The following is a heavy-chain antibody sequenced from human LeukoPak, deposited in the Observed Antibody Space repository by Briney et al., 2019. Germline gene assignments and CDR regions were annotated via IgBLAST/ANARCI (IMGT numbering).Heavy chain of an antibody. V-gene: IGHV1-18*01. J-gene: IGHJ6*03. CDR2: ISASNGDT. CDR3: ARASDFPSGYEYYYYYYHLDV. D-gene: IGHD3-3*01. Sequence: ASVKVSCQASGYTFNSYGIAWVRQAPGQGLEWMGWISASNGDTTYAQKFQGRVTMTTDTPTNTAYMELRSLRSDDTAVYYCARASDFPSGYEYYYYYYHLDVWGKGTTVTVYS. CDR1: GYTFNSYG.